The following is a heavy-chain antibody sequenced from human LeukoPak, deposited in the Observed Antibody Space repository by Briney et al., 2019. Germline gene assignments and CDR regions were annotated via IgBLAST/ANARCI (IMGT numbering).Heavy chain of an antibody. Sequence: ASVKVSCKASGYTFTGYYMHWVRQAPGQGLEWMGWINPNSGGTNYAQKFQGWVTMTRDTSISTAYMELSRLRSDDTAVYYWARMVAAGYGMDVWGQGTTVTVSS. CDR2: INPNSGGT. D-gene: IGHD6-13*01. J-gene: IGHJ6*02. V-gene: IGHV1-2*04. CDR1: GYTFTGYY. CDR3: ARMVAAGYGMDV.